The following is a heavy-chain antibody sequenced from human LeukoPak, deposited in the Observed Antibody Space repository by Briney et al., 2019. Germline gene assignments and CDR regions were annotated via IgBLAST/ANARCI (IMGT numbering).Heavy chain of an antibody. Sequence: SVKVSSKASGGTFSSYTISWVRQAPGQGGEWMGRIIPILGIANYAQKFQGRVTITADKSTSTAYMELSSLRSEDTAVYYCAREGRSGIIWFDPWGQGTLVTVSS. V-gene: IGHV1-69*04. J-gene: IGHJ5*02. CDR2: IIPILGIA. D-gene: IGHD3-16*01. CDR3: AREGRSGIIWFDP. CDR1: GGTFSSYT.